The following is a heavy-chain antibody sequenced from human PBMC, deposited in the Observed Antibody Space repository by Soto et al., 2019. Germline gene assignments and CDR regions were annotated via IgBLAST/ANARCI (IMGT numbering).Heavy chain of an antibody. Sequence: GGSLRLSCAAYGFTFSSYSMNWVRQAPGKGLEWVSSISSSSGHIYYADSVKGRFTISRDNAKNSLYLQMNSLRAEDTAVYYCVRHWMATRESECWGQGTMVPVSP. V-gene: IGHV3-21*01. J-gene: IGHJ4*02. CDR2: ISSSSGHI. CDR3: VRHWMATRESEC. D-gene: IGHD1-26*01. CDR1: GFTFSSYS.